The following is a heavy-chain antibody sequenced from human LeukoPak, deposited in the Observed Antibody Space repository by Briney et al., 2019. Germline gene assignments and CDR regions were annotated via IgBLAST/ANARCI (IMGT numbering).Heavy chain of an antibody. CDR1: GFTFSSSI. CDR2: ISANGRET. J-gene: IGHJ4*02. CDR3: AKRYYDFPLDY. V-gene: IGHV3-23*01. Sequence: TGGSLRLSCAASGFTFSSSIMSWVRHAPGKGLEEVSSISANGRETHYADSVKGRFTISRDNSQNTLYLQINNPRVEDTAVYYCAKRYYDFPLDYWGQGTLVTVSS. D-gene: IGHD3-3*01.